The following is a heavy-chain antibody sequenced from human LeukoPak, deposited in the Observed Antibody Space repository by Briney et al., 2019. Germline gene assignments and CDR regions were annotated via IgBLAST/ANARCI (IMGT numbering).Heavy chain of an antibody. Sequence: SETLSLTRAVSGGSISSAVYSWSWIRQPPGKGLEWIGSIYYTGSTYYNPSLKSRLTISVDTSNNQFSLKLNSVTAADTAIYYCARLFGRGYHSSGPQSYWSQGTLVTVSS. D-gene: IGHD3-22*01. J-gene: IGHJ4*02. V-gene: IGHV4-30-2*03. CDR2: IYYTGST. CDR1: GGSISSAVYS. CDR3: ARLFGRGYHSSGPQSY.